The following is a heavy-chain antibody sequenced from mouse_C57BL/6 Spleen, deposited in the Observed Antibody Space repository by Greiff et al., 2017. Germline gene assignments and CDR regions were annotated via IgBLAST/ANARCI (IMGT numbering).Heavy chain of an antibody. CDR2: INPNNGGT. D-gene: IGHD3-2*02. V-gene: IGHV1-22*01. CDR3: ARGDSSDYWFAD. CDR1: GYTFTDYY. J-gene: IGHJ3*01. Sequence: EVQLQQSGPELVKPGASVKMSCKASGYTFTDYYMHWVKQSHGKSLEWIGYINPNNGGTSYNQKFKGKATLTVNKSSSTAYMELRSLTSEDSAVYYCARGDSSDYWFADWGQGTLVTVSA.